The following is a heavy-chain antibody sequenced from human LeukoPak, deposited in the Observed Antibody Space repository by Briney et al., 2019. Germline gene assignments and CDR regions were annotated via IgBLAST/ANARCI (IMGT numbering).Heavy chain of an antibody. CDR1: GFTFSSYG. CDR2: IWYDGSNK. J-gene: IGHJ3*02. CDR3: ARGDLPDAFDI. V-gene: IGHV3-33*01. Sequence: GRSLRLSCAASGFTFSSYGMHWVRQAPGKGLEWVAIIWYDGSNKYYADSVKGRSTISRDNSRNTLYLQMNSLRAEDTAVYYCARGDLPDAFDIWGQGTMVTVSS.